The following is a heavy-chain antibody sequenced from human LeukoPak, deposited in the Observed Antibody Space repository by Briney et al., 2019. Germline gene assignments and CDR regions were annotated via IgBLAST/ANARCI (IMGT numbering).Heavy chain of an antibody. D-gene: IGHD2-2*01. CDR2: IYYSGST. Sequence: PSQTLSLTCTVSGGSISSGDYYWSWIRQLPGKGLEWIGYIYYSGSTYYNPSLKSRVTISVDTSKNQFSLKLSSVTAADTAVYYCARESRSYCSSTSCYQNYYYYGMDVWGQGTTVTVSS. CDR3: ARESRSYCSSTSCYQNYYYYGMDV. CDR1: GGSISSGDYY. V-gene: IGHV4-30-4*01. J-gene: IGHJ6*02.